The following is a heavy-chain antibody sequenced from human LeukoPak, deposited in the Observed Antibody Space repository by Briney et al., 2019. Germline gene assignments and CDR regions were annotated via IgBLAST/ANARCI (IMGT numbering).Heavy chain of an antibody. D-gene: IGHD2-2*02. Sequence: GGSLRLSFAASGFTFSSYAMSWVRQAPGKGLEWVSAMSGSGGSTYYADSVKGRFTISRDNAKNSLYLQMNSLRAEDTAVYYCARAPNVVVPAALLDYWGQGTLVTVSS. CDR2: MSGSGGST. J-gene: IGHJ4*02. V-gene: IGHV3-23*01. CDR1: GFTFSSYA. CDR3: ARAPNVVVPAALLDY.